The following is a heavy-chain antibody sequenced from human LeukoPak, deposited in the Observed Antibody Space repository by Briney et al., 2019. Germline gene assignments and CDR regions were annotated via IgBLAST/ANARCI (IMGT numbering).Heavy chain of an antibody. V-gene: IGHV1-46*01. CDR1: GYSFTSNY. CDR3: ARDQEAFDY. CDR2: IYPRDGST. Sequence: ASVKVSCKASGYSFTSNYIHWVRQAPGQGLEWMGMIYPRDGSTSYAQKFQGRVTVTRDTSTSTVHMELSGLRSEDTAVYYCARDQEAFDYCGQGTLVAVSS. J-gene: IGHJ4*02.